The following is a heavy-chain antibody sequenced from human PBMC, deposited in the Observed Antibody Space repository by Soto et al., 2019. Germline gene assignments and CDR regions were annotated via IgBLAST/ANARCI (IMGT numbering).Heavy chain of an antibody. J-gene: IGHJ5*02. CDR3: ASLRVVLWFGELFGWFDP. CDR1: GGSINSRSYY. V-gene: IGHV4-39*01. CDR2: IYYSGST. D-gene: IGHD3-10*01. Sequence: QLQLQESGPGLVKPSETLSLTCTVSGGSINSRSYYWGWIRQPPGKGLEWIGSIYYSGSTYYNPSLKSRVTISVDTSKNQVSLKLSSVTAADTAVYYCASLRVVLWFGELFGWFDPWGQGTLVTVSS.